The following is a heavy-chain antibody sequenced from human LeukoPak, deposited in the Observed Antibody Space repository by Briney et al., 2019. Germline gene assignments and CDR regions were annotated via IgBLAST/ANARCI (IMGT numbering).Heavy chain of an antibody. CDR3: ALAGTYYYDSSGYLTPFDY. D-gene: IGHD3-22*01. J-gene: IGHJ4*02. V-gene: IGHV1-18*01. CDR2: ISAYNGNT. CDR1: GYTFTSYG. Sequence: ASVKVSCKASGYTFTSYGISWVRQAPGQGLEWMGWISAYNGNTNYAQKLQGRVIMTTDTSTSTAYMELRSLRSDDTAVYYCALAGTYYYDSSGYLTPFDYWGQGTLVTVSS.